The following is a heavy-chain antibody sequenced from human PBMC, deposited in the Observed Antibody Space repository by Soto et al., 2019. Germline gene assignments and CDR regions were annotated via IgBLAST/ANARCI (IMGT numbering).Heavy chain of an antibody. V-gene: IGHV3-9*01. D-gene: IGHD3-10*01. CDR1: GFKFDDYA. J-gene: IGHJ3*02. CDR3: ANAFSNSYWHFDI. Sequence: EVQLVESGGGLVQPGGSLRLSCAASGFKFDDYAMHWVRHSPGKGLEWVSGIDWNSINIGYGDSVKGRFTISRDNAKKSLYLQMNSLRAEDTAVYYCANAFSNSYWHFDIWGQGTMVTVSS. CDR2: IDWNSINI.